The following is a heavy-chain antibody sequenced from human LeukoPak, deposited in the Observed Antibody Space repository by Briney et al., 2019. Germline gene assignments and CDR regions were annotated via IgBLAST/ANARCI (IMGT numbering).Heavy chain of an antibody. J-gene: IGHJ6*03. V-gene: IGHV1-18*01. CDR3: ASGYSSGWYGSYYYYYMDV. CDR1: GYTFTSYG. Sequence: GASVKVSCKASGYTFTSYGISWVRQAPGQGLEWMGWISAYNGNTNYAQKLQGRVTMTTDTSTSTAYMELRSLRSDDTAVYYCASGYSSGWYGSYYYYYMDVWGKGTTVTVSS. CDR2: ISAYNGNT. D-gene: IGHD6-19*01.